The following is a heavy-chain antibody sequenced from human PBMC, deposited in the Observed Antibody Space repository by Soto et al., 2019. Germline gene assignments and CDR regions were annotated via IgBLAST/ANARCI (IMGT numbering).Heavy chain of an antibody. Sequence: QVQLQESGPGLVKPSETLSLTCTVSGGSISTYYWSWIRQPPGKGLEWIGYIYYSGSASYNPSLKSRVTISLDTSKNQSSLRLSSVTAADPAVYYCARGGHCTNGVCAALDYWGQGTLVSVSS. CDR3: ARGGHCTNGVCAALDY. D-gene: IGHD2-8*01. J-gene: IGHJ4*02. CDR1: GGSISTYY. CDR2: IYYSGSA. V-gene: IGHV4-59*08.